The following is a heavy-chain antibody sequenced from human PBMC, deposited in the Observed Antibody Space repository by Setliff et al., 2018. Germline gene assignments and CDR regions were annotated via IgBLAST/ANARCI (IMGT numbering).Heavy chain of an antibody. J-gene: IGHJ3*01. Sequence: SETLSLTCTVSGDSISSGDYFWSWIRQPPGKGLEWIAYIYHSGSAYYNPSLKSRVTMSVDTSKNQLSLHLTSVTAADTAVYYCAREVGTSTSSDAFDVWGKGMMVTVSS. CDR3: AREVGTSTSSDAFDV. D-gene: IGHD1-26*01. CDR2: IYHSGSA. CDR1: GDSISSGDYF. V-gene: IGHV4-30-4*08.